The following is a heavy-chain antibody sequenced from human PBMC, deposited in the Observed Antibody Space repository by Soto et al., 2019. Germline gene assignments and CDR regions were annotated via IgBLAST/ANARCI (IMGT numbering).Heavy chain of an antibody. CDR3: ARANKGYCSGGICYGWFDP. CDR2: IWYDGSNK. J-gene: IGHJ5*02. CDR1: GFTFSSYG. Sequence: QVQLVESGGGVVQPGRSLRLSCAASGFTFSSYGMHWVRQAPGKGLEWVAVIWYDGSNKYYADSVKGRFTISRDNCKNTLYLQINSLRGEDTAVYYCARANKGYCSGGICYGWFDPWVQGTLVTVSS. D-gene: IGHD2-15*01. V-gene: IGHV3-33*01.